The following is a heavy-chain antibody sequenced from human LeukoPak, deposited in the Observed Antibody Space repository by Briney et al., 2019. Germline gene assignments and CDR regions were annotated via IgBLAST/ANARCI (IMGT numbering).Heavy chain of an antibody. V-gene: IGHV1-18*01. CDR3: ARYDDYGSGSDY. CDR2: ISAYNGTT. J-gene: IGHJ4*02. Sequence: ASVKVSCKASGYTSTSYGISWVRQAPGEGLEWMGWISAYNGTTNYAQKLQGRVTMTTDTSTSTAYMELRSLRSDDTAVYYCARYDDYGSGSDYWGQGTLVTVSS. D-gene: IGHD3-10*01. CDR1: GYTSTSYG.